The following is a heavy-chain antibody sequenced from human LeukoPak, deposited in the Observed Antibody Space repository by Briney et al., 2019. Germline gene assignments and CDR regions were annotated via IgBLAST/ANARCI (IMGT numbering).Heavy chain of an antibody. D-gene: IGHD3-22*01. Sequence: SQTLSLTCAISGDSVSSNSAAWNWIRQSPSRGLEWLGRTYYRSKWYNDYAVSVKSRITINPYTSKNQFSLQLNSVTPEDTAVYYCAREVRNYYDSSGAYYYYYGMDVWGQGTTVTVSS. CDR3: AREVRNYYDSSGAYYYYYGMDV. J-gene: IGHJ6*02. V-gene: IGHV6-1*01. CDR1: GDSVSSNSAA. CDR2: TYYRSKWYN.